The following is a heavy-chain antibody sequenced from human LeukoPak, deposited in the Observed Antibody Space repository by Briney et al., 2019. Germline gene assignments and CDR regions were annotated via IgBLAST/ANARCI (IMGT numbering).Heavy chain of an antibody. Sequence: ASVKVSCKASGYTFTGYYMHWVRQAPGQGLEWMGWINPNSGGTNYAQKFQGRVTMTRDTSISTAYMELSRLRSDGTAVYYCARDLAFGEMVTNRGAFDIWGQGTMVTVSS. CDR1: GYTFTGYY. V-gene: IGHV1-2*02. CDR3: ARDLAFGEMVTNRGAFDI. J-gene: IGHJ3*02. CDR2: INPNSGGT. D-gene: IGHD5-24*01.